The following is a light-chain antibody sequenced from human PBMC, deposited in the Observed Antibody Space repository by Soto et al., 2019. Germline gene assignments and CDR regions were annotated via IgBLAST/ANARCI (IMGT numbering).Light chain of an antibody. CDR1: SSNIGAGYD. Sequence: QSVLTQPPSVSGAPGQRVTISCTGSSSNIGAGYDVHWYQQLPGAAPKLLIYANNNRPSGVPDRISGSKSGTSASLAITGLQAEDEADYYCQSYDINLNRVFGGGTQLTVL. V-gene: IGLV1-40*01. CDR3: QSYDINLNRV. J-gene: IGLJ3*02. CDR2: ANN.